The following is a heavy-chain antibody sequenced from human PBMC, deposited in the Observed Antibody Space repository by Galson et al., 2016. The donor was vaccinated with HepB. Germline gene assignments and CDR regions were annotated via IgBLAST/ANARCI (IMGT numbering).Heavy chain of an antibody. J-gene: IGHJ4*02. CDR2: ISRTGETF. Sequence: SLRLSCAASGFSFSSYNMDWVRRAPGKGLEWVSYISRTGETFYYADSVKGRFTISRDNAKNLLYLQMNSLRDEDTAVYYCARDRRHNSAFFDSWGQGTPVTVAS. V-gene: IGHV3-48*02. CDR3: ARDRRHNSAFFDS. CDR1: GFSFSSYN. D-gene: IGHD1-1*01.